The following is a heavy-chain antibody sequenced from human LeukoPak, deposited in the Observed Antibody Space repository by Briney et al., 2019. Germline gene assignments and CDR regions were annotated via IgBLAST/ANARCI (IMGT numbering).Heavy chain of an antibody. Sequence: GGSLRLSCAASGFTFSSYGMHWVRQAPGKGLEWVAVISYDGSNKYYADSVKGRFTISRDNSKNTLYLQMNSLRAEDTAVYYCAKVPGYSSSWYLGGAFDIWGQGTMVTVSS. CDR2: ISYDGSNK. D-gene: IGHD6-13*01. J-gene: IGHJ3*02. V-gene: IGHV3-30*18. CDR3: AKVPGYSSSWYLGGAFDI. CDR1: GFTFSSYG.